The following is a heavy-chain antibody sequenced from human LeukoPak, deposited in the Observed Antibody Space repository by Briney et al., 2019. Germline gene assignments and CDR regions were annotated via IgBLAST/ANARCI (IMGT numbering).Heavy chain of an antibody. J-gene: IGHJ4*02. CDR1: GGSISSSY. Sequence: SETLFLTCTVSGGSISSSYFSWIRQPPGKGLEWIGYIYYRGSTDYNPSLKSRVSMSFDTSKRQFYLNVYSVTAADTAVYYCAKGSSIEAGSWPNWGQGTLVTVSS. CDR2: IYYRGST. CDR3: AKGSSIEAGSWPN. D-gene: IGHD6-13*01. V-gene: IGHV4-59*01.